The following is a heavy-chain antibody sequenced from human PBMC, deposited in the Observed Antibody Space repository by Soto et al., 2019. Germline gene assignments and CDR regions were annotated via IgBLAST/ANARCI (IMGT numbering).Heavy chain of an antibody. Sequence: GGSLRLSCAASGFTFSSYAMSWVRQAPGKGLEWVSAISGSGGSTYYADSVKGRFTISRDNSKNTLYLQMNSLRAEDTAVYYCAKDGYYDYIWGSYRYTRLSYYFDYWGQGTLVTVSS. D-gene: IGHD3-16*02. J-gene: IGHJ4*02. CDR1: GFTFSSYA. CDR2: ISGSGGST. V-gene: IGHV3-23*01. CDR3: AKDGYYDYIWGSYRYTRLSYYFDY.